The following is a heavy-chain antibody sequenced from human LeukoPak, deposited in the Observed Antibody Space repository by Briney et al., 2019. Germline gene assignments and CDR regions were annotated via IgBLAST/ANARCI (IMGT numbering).Heavy chain of an antibody. V-gene: IGHV4-39*07. CDR3: ARERGEEYSSGWYKRNYFDN. CDR2: GDYSGGT. Sequence: SETLTLTCTVSSDSFSSVKDYWAWIRQPPGKGLEWIASGDYSGGTYYNPSLESRVAISADMSKNQISLKLSSVTAADTALYYCARERGEEYSSGWYKRNYFDNWGQGTRVTVSS. D-gene: IGHD6-19*01. J-gene: IGHJ4*02. CDR1: SDSFSSVKDY.